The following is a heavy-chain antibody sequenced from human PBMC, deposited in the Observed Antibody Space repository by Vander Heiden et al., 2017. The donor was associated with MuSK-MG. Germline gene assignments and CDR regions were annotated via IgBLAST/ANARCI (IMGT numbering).Heavy chain of an antibody. Sequence: EVQLVESGGGLVKPGGSLRLSCAASGFTFSSYSMNWVRQAPGKGLEWVSSISSSSRYIYYADSVKGRFTISRDNAKNSLYLQMNSLRAEDTAVYYCARYDSGSYPVNDYWGQGTLVTVSS. V-gene: IGHV3-21*01. CDR2: ISSSSRYI. J-gene: IGHJ4*02. D-gene: IGHD1-26*01. CDR1: GFTFSSYS. CDR3: ARYDSGSYPVNDY.